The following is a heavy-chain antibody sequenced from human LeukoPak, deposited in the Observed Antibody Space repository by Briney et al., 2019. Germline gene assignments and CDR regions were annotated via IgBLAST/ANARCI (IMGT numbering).Heavy chain of an antibody. CDR2: INPNSGGT. CDR1: GYTFTGYY. V-gene: IGHV1-2*02. Sequence: ASVKVSCKASGYTFTGYYMHWVRQAPGQGLEWMGWINPNSGGTNYAQKFQGRVTMTRDTSISTAYMELSRLRSDDTAVYYCARDQKGYCSSTSCPPPDYWGQGTLVTVSS. CDR3: ARDQKGYCSSTSCPPPDY. D-gene: IGHD2-2*01. J-gene: IGHJ4*02.